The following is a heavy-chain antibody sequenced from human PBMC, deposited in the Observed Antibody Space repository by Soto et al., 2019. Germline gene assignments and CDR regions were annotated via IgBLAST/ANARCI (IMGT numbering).Heavy chain of an antibody. Sequence: QVQLQESGPGLVKPSETLSLTCAVSGGSFSSYYWSWIRQPPGKGLEWIGYIYYTGITSYNPSLKXXVTMSVDTSKNQFSLKLSSVTAADTAVYYCARDRTASWFDPWGQGTLVTVSS. CDR1: GGSFSSYY. J-gene: IGHJ5*02. CDR3: ARDRTASWFDP. V-gene: IGHV4-59*01. D-gene: IGHD2-21*02. CDR2: IYYTGIT.